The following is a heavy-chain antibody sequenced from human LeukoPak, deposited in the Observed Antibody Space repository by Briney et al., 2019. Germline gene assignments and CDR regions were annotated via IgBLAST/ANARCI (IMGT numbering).Heavy chain of an antibody. CDR3: ARDRSGSYGY. V-gene: IGHV3-21*01. Sequence: GRSLRLSCAASGFTFSSYSMNWVRQAPGKGLEWVSSISSSSSYIYYADSVKGRFTISRDNAKNSLYLQMNSLRAEDTAVYYCARDRSGSYGYWGQGTLVTVSS. D-gene: IGHD1-26*01. CDR1: GFTFSSYS. J-gene: IGHJ4*02. CDR2: ISSSSSYI.